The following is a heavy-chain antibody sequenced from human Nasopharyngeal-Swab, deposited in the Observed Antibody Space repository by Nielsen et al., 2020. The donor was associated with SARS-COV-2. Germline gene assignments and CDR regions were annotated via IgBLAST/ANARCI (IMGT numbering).Heavy chain of an antibody. CDR2: IYHSGST. CDR1: GYSISSGYY. CDR3: SIFPPPGMATIHFDY. V-gene: IGHV4-38-2*01. D-gene: IGHD5-24*01. J-gene: IGHJ4*02. Sequence: SETLSLTCAVSGYSISSGYYWGWIRQPPGKGLEWIGSIYHSGSTYYNPSLKSRVTISVDTSKNQFSLKLSSVTAPATSVSSSSIFPPPGMATIHFDYWGQGILVTVSS.